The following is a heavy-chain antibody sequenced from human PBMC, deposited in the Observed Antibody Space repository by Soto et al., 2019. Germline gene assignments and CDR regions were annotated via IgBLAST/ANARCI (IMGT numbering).Heavy chain of an antibody. CDR3: ARAGRPCSGGSCYSDFDY. CDR1: GGSISSGGYC. J-gene: IGHJ4*02. D-gene: IGHD2-15*01. Sequence: SETLSLTCTVSGGSISSGGYCWSWIRKHPGKGLEWIGYIYYSGSTYYNPSLKSRVTISVDTSKNQFSLKLSSVTAADTAVYYCARAGRPCSGGSCYSDFDYWGQGTLVTVSS. V-gene: IGHV4-31*03. CDR2: IYYSGST.